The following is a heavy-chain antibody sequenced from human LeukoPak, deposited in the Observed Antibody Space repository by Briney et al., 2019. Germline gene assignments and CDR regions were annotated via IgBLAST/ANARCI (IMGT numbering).Heavy chain of an antibody. CDR2: TYYMSKWYN. V-gene: IGHV6-1*01. Sequence: SQTLSLTCAISGDSVSTNGATWNWIRQSPSRGLEWLGRTYYMSKWYNDYAASVKSRITINPDTSKNQFSLQLDSVTPEDTAVYYCARQLLSPNWFDPWGQGTLVTVSS. CDR3: ARQLLSPNWFDP. D-gene: IGHD2-21*02. CDR1: GDSVSTNGAT. J-gene: IGHJ5*02.